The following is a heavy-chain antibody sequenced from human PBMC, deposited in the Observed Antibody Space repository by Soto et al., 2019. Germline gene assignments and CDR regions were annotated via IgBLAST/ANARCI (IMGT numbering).Heavy chain of an antibody. D-gene: IGHD1-26*01. CDR1: GGSISSTSYY. CDR3: ARHPLVGATIGGAFDI. J-gene: IGHJ3*02. Sequence: SETLSLTCTVSGGSISSTSYYWGWIRQPPGKGLEWIGSIHYRGSTYYNPSLKSRVTISVDTSKNQFSLKLSSVTAADTAVYYCARHPLVGATIGGAFDIWGQGTMVTVSS. CDR2: IHYRGST. V-gene: IGHV4-39*01.